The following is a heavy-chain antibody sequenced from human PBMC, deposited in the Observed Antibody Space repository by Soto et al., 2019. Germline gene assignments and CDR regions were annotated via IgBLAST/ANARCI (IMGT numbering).Heavy chain of an antibody. D-gene: IGHD7-27*01. J-gene: IGHJ6*02. CDR2: IYYSGST. CDR3: ARVGKPSRRLGIHGYYYYGMDV. CDR1: GGSVSSGSYY. Sequence: PSETLSLTCTVSGGSVSSGSYYWSWIRQPPGKGLEWIGYIYYSGSTNYNPSLKSRVTISVDTSKNQFSLKLSSVTAADTAVYYCARVGKPSRRLGIHGYYYYGMDVWGQGTTVTVSS. V-gene: IGHV4-61*01.